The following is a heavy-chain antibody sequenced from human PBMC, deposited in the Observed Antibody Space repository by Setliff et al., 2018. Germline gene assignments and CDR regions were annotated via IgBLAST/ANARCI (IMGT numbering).Heavy chain of an antibody. CDR1: GFTFSSYA. D-gene: IGHD3-9*01. J-gene: IGHJ4*02. V-gene: IGHV3-30*04. Sequence: GGSLRLSCAASGFTFSSYALHWVRQAPGKGLEWVTLISYEGIDKYYADSVKGRFTASRDNSKNTLYLQMNSPRAEDTAFYYCARGRHHDTLSGYIDFLGQGTLVTVSS. CDR3: ARGRHHDTLSGYIDF. CDR2: ISYEGIDK.